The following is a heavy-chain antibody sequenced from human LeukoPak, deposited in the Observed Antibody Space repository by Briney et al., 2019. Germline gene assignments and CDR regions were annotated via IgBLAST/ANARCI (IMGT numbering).Heavy chain of an antibody. CDR2: IYHSGST. D-gene: IGHD6-6*01. J-gene: IGHJ4*02. V-gene: IGHV4-30-2*01. CDR1: GGSISSGGYY. CDR3: ARVIAARRPYFDY. Sequence: PSETLSLTCTVSGGSISSGGYYWSWIRQPPGKGLEWIGYIYHSGSTYYNPSLKSRVTISVDRSKNQFSLKLSSVTAADTAVYYCARVIAARRPYFDYWGQGTLVTVSS.